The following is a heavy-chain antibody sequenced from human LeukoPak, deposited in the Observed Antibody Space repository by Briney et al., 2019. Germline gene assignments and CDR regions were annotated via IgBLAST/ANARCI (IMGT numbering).Heavy chain of an antibody. CDR3: ARVAAPPWYFDL. D-gene: IGHD6-13*01. CDR2: IYYSGST. V-gene: IGHV4-31*03. Sequence: PSETLSLTCTVSGGSISSGGYYWSWIRQHPGRGLEWIAYIYYSGSTYYNPSLKSRVTISVDTSKNQFPLKLSSVTAADTAVYYCARVAAPPWYFDLWGRGTLVTVSS. CDR1: GGSISSGGYY. J-gene: IGHJ2*01.